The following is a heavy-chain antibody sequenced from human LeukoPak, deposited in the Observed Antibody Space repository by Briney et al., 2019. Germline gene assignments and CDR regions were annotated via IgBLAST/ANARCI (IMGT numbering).Heavy chain of an antibody. CDR1: GYTFTDYY. Sequence: GASVKVSCKASGYTFTDYYIHWVRQAPGQGLEWMAFINPDSGDSYSAPKFQCRVTMTRDTSISTASMELNWLTSDDTAVYYCATGVATAFTYWGQGTLVTVSS. D-gene: IGHD5-12*01. CDR2: INPDSGDS. V-gene: IGHV1-2*02. J-gene: IGHJ4*02. CDR3: ATGVATAFTY.